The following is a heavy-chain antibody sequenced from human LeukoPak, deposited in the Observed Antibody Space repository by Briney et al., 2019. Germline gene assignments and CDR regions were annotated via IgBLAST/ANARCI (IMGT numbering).Heavy chain of an antibody. D-gene: IGHD2-2*01. J-gene: IGHJ6*02. CDR3: ARERGYCSSTSCYGGYGMDV. CDR1: GGSISSYY. CDR2: IYYSGST. Sequence: SETLSLTCTVSGGSISSYYWSWIRQPPGKGLEWIGYIYYSGSTNYNPSLKSRVTISVDTSKNQFSLKQSSVTAADTAVYYCARERGYCSSTSCYGGYGMDVWGQGTTVTVSS. V-gene: IGHV4-59*01.